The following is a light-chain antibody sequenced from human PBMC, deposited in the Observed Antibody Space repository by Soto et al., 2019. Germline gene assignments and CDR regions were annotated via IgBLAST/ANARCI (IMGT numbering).Light chain of an antibody. J-gene: IGLJ3*02. V-gene: IGLV1-40*01. CDR1: SSNIGAAYD. CDR3: QAYDSSLRGWV. Sequence: QSVLTQPPSVSGAPGQKVTISCTRSSSNIGAAYDVHWYQHLPGTAPKLLIYGNNNRPSGVPDRFSGSKSGTSASLAITGLQAGDEADYYCQAYDSSLRGWVFGGGTKLTVL. CDR2: GNN.